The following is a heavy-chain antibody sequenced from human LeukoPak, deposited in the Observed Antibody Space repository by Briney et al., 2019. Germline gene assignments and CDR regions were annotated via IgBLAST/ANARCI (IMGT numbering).Heavy chain of an antibody. D-gene: IGHD3-16*02. J-gene: IGHJ6*03. CDR3: ARDGEHYDYVWGSYRSYYYYYYMDV. CDR2: ISYDGSNK. V-gene: IGHV3-30*04. Sequence: GGSLRLSCAASGFTFSSYEMNWVRQAPGKGLEWVAVISYDGSNKYYADSVKGRFTISRDNSKNTLYLQMNSLRAEDTAVYYCARDGEHYDYVWGSYRSYYYYYYMDVWGKGTTVTVSS. CDR1: GFTFSSYE.